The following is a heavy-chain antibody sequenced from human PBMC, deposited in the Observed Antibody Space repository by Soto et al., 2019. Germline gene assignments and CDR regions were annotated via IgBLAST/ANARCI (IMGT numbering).Heavy chain of an antibody. CDR1: ESIFTGYG. J-gene: IGHJ4*02. Sequence: QVQLVESGGGVVQPGGSLRLSCVVSESIFTGYGMHWVRQAPGKGLDWVAVIWYDGGNKYYADSVKGRFTISRDNSKNTLFLQMDSLRAEDTAVYYCVRDGICGTPFRGYVDYWGQGALVTVSS. D-gene: IGHD3-3*01. V-gene: IGHV3-33*01. CDR3: VRDGICGTPFRGYVDY. CDR2: IWYDGGNK.